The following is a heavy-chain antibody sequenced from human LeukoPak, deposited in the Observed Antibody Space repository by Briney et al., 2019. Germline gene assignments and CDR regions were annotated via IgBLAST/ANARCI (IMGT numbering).Heavy chain of an antibody. CDR1: GFTFSSYA. V-gene: IGHV3-30-3*01. CDR2: ISYDGSNK. J-gene: IGHJ4*02. CDR3: AKGGAVPAAFQDY. D-gene: IGHD2-2*01. Sequence: GGSLRLSCAASGFTFSSYAMHWVRQAPGKGLEWVAVISYDGSNKYYADSVKGRFTISRDNSKNTLYLQMNSLRADDTALYYCAKGGAVPAAFQDYWGQGTLVTVSS.